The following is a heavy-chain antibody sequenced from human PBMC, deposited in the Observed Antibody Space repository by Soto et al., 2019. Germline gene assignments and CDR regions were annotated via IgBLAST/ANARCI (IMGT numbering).Heavy chain of an antibody. CDR1: GFTFSSYA. V-gene: IGHV3-23*01. J-gene: IGHJ6*02. D-gene: IGHD3-3*01. CDR2: ISGSGGST. CDR3: AKDTYYDFWSGYYPFENYYGMDV. Sequence: GGSLRLSCAASGFTFSSYAMSWVRQAPGKGLGWVSAISGSGGSTYYADSVKGRFTISRDNSKNTLYLQMNSLRAEDTAVYYCAKDTYYDFWSGYYPFENYYGMDVWGQGTTVTVSS.